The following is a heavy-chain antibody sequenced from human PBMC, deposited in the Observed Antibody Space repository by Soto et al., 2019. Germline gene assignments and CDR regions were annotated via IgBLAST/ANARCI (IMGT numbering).Heavy chain of an antibody. CDR1: GFSLTTRGVG. CDR3: AHIPNYYQYDWFDP. Sequence: QITLKESGSTLVKPTQTLTLTCTFSGFSLTTRGVGVGWIRQPPGKALECLALIYWDDDKRYSPSLQSRLSITKDTSKNQVVLTMTNVDPVDTATYYCAHIPNYYQYDWFDPWGQGTLVSVSS. CDR2: IYWDDDK. J-gene: IGHJ5*02. V-gene: IGHV2-5*02. D-gene: IGHD3-16*01.